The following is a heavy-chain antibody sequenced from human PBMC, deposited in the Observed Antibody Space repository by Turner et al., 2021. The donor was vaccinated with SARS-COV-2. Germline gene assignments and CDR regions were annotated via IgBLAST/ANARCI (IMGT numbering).Heavy chain of an antibody. D-gene: IGHD3-16*01. CDR3: ARRGDY. CDR1: GGSISSYDYY. CDR2: MYYSGTT. J-gene: IGHJ4*02. Sequence: QLQESGPGVVKPSETLSLPCTVSGGSISSYDYYWDWIRQPPGMGLEWIGCMYYSGTTHYNPSLRGRVTISIDTSKNQFSLKVTSVTATDTAVYYCARRGDYWGQGMLVTVSS. V-gene: IGHV4-39*01.